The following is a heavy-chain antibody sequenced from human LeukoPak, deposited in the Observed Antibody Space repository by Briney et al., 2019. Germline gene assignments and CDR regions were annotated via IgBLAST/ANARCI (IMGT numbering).Heavy chain of an antibody. CDR1: GYTFTSYD. CDR2: MNPNSGNT. V-gene: IGHV1-8*01. J-gene: IGHJ6*02. CDR3: ARKNRPGVPAAMLVYYYGMDV. D-gene: IGHD2-2*01. Sequence: GASVKVSCKASGYTFTSYDINWVRQATGQGLEWMGWMNPNSGNTGYAQKFQGRVTMTRNTSISTAYMELSSLRSEDTAVYYCARKNRPGVPAAMLVYYYGMDVWGQGTTVTVSS.